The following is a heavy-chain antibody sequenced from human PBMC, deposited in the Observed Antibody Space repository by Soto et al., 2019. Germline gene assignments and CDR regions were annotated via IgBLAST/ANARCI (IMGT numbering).Heavy chain of an antibody. CDR2: ISSNGGST. J-gene: IGHJ4*02. D-gene: IGHD3-22*01. CDR3: ASMGSSGYWFDY. V-gene: IGHV3-64*01. CDR1: GFTFSSYA. Sequence: GGSLRLSCAASGFTFSSYAMHWVRQAPGKGLEYVSAISSNGGSTYFANYVKGRFTISRDNSKNTPYLQMGSLRAEDMAVYYCASMGSSGYWFDYWGQGTLVTVSS.